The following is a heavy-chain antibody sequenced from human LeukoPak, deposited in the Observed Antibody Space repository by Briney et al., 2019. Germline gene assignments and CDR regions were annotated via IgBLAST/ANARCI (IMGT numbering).Heavy chain of an antibody. V-gene: IGHV3-48*02. CDR1: GFAFSVYA. CDR2: ISSSSSTI. D-gene: IGHD3-10*01. Sequence: PGGSLRLSCTASGFAFSVYAMSWLRQPPGKGLEWVSYISSSSSTIYYADSVKGRFTISRDNAKNSLYLQMNSLRDEDTAVYYCARDSGSDFWGQGTLVTVSS. J-gene: IGHJ4*02. CDR3: ARDSGSDF.